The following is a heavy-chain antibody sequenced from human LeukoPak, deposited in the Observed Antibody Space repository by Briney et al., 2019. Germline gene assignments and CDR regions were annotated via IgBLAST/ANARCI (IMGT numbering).Heavy chain of an antibody. D-gene: IGHD3-22*01. CDR3: ARGEYYYDGGY. CDR2: MRQDGSEK. J-gene: IGHJ4*02. Sequence: QPGGSLRLSCAASGFTFSSYWMSWVRQAPGKGLEWVANMRQDGSEKYYVDSVKGRFTISRDNAENSLFLQMNSLRAEETAVYYCARGEYYYDGGYWGRGTLVTVSS. CDR1: GFTFSSYW. V-gene: IGHV3-7*04.